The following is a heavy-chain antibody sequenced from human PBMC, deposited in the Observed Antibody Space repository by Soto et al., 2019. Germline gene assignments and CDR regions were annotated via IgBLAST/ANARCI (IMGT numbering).Heavy chain of an antibody. CDR2: IFYSGTT. V-gene: IGHV4-30-4*01. J-gene: IGHJ6*02. CDR3: ARDLWVEPELYYYGMDV. CDR1: GDSISSADYY. Sequence: TLSLTCTVSGDSISSADYYWSWIRQTPGKGLEWIGHIFYSGTTYYNPSLKSRLTISVDTSKNHSSLRLTSVTAADTAVYYCARDLWVEPELYYYGMDVWGQGTTVTVSS. D-gene: IGHD1-1*01.